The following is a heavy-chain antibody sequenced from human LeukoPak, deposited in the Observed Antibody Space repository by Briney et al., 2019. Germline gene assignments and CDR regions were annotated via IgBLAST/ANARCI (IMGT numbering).Heavy chain of an antibody. D-gene: IGHD5-24*01. CDR2: ISGSGGST. J-gene: IGHJ4*02. Sequence: GGSLRLSCAASGFTFSSYAMSWVRQAPGKGLEWVSAISGSGGSTYYVDSVKGRRTISRDNSKHTLYLQMSSLSAEDTAVYYCAKDGSEMATADFDYWGQGTLVTLSS. V-gene: IGHV3-23*01. CDR3: AKDGSEMATADFDY. CDR1: GFTFSSYA.